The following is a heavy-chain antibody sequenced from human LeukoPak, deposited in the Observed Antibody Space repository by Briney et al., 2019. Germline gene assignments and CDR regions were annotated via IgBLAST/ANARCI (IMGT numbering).Heavy chain of an antibody. CDR2: IYYSGST. CDR3: ARAGENSFDY. D-gene: IGHD4-17*01. Sequence: PSETLSLTCTVSGGSISSYYWTWIRQPPGKGLEWIGYIYYSGSTNYNPSLKSRVTISVDTSKNQFSLRLSSVTAADTAVYYCARAGENSFDYWGQGTLVTVSS. V-gene: IGHV4-59*01. CDR1: GGSISSYY. J-gene: IGHJ4*02.